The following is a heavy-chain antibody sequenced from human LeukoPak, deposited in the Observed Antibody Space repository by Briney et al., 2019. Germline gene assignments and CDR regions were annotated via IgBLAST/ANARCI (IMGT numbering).Heavy chain of an antibody. CDR1: GGSINNFY. CDR3: ARHPYTFGIYYFDY. CDR2: IYYSGST. V-gene: IGHV4-59*08. J-gene: IGHJ4*02. D-gene: IGHD3-3*01. Sequence: SETLSLTCTVSGGSINNFYWSWIRQPPGKGLEWIGYIYYSGSTNYNPSLKSRVTISVDTSKKQFSLTLSSVTAADTAVYYCARHPYTFGIYYFDYWGQGTLVIVSS.